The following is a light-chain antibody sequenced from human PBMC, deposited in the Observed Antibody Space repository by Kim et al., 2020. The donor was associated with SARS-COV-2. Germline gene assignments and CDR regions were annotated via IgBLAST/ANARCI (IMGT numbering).Light chain of an antibody. Sequence: ENVLTQSPGTLSLSPGERATLSCRASQSVSSNFLAWYQQKGGQAPRLLIYSASSRASGIPDRFSGSGSGTDFTLTISTLEPEDFAVYYCQQYGSSPETFGQGTKVDIK. V-gene: IGKV3-20*01. CDR3: QQYGSSPET. CDR1: QSVSSNF. CDR2: SAS. J-gene: IGKJ1*01.